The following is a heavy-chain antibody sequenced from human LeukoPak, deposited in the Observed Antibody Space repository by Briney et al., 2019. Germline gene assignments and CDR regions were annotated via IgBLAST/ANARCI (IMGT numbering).Heavy chain of an antibody. D-gene: IGHD3-10*01. CDR2: IYYSGST. J-gene: IGHJ5*02. Sequence: SETLSLTCTVSGGSISSSSYYWGWIRQPPGKGLEWIGSIYYSGSTYYNPSLKSRVTISVDRSKNQFSLKLSSVTAADTAVYYCARAVLMVRGVMAWFDPWGQGTLVTVSS. CDR1: GGSISSSSYY. CDR3: ARAVLMVRGVMAWFDP. V-gene: IGHV4-39*07.